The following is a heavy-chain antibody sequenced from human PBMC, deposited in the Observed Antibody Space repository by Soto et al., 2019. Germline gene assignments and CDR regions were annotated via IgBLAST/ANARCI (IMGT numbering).Heavy chain of an antibody. CDR3: ARISSVDPYGYVNGGLDV. CDR1: GGSIRSYY. Sequence: PSETLSLTCIVSGGSIRSYYWSWVRQSLEKGLEWIGYFYHSGNSNYNPSLKSRVTISVDTSKNQLSLSLRSVTAADTAVYFCARISSVDPYGYVNGGLDVWGQGTTVTVSS. V-gene: IGHV4-59*01. CDR2: FYHSGNS. D-gene: IGHD5-18*01. J-gene: IGHJ6*02.